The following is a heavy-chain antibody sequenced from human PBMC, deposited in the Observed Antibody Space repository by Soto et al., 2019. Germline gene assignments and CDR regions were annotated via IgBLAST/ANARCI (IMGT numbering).Heavy chain of an antibody. Sequence: GGFLRLSCAASGFTFSSYGMHWVRQAPGKGLEWVAVISYDGSNKYYADSVKGRFTISRDNSKNTLYLQMNSLRAEDTAVYYCAKVYPTVTPIDFDYWGQGTLVTVSS. CDR3: AKVYPTVTPIDFDY. V-gene: IGHV3-30*18. D-gene: IGHD4-4*01. CDR1: GFTFSSYG. J-gene: IGHJ4*02. CDR2: ISYDGSNK.